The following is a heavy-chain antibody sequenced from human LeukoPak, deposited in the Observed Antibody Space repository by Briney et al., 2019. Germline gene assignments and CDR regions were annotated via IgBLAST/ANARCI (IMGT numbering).Heavy chain of an antibody. CDR1: GFTFSSYG. J-gene: IGHJ5*02. Sequence: GSLRLSCAASGFTFSSYGMHWVRQAPGKGLEWVAVISYDGSNKYYADSVKGRFTISRDNSKNTLYLQMNSLRAEDTAVYYCAKNRGSSWPYNWFDPWGQGTLVTVSS. CDR2: ISYDGSNK. V-gene: IGHV3-30*18. CDR3: AKNRGSSWPYNWFDP. D-gene: IGHD6-13*01.